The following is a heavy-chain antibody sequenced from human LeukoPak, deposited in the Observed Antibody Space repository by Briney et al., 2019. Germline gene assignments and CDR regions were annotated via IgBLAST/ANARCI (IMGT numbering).Heavy chain of an antibody. V-gene: IGHV3-11*01. CDR3: ARTRSYSTNGGLAYYYYGMDV. CDR2: ISSSGSTI. J-gene: IGHJ6*01. CDR1: GFTFSEYY. D-gene: IGHD2-8*01. Sequence: PGGSLRLSCAPSGFTFSEYYMSWTRQSPGKGLEWVSYISSSGSTIYCADSVKGRFTISRDNAKKSLYLQMNSLRAEDTAVYYCARTRSYSTNGGLAYYYYGMDVWGEGTTVTVSS.